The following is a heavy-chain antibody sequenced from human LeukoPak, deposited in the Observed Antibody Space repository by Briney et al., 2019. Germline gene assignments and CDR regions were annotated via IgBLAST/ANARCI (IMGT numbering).Heavy chain of an antibody. J-gene: IGHJ4*02. V-gene: IGHV3-9*01. D-gene: IGHD2-2*02. CDR2: ISWNSGNI. CDR1: GFTFDDYA. Sequence: GGSLRLSCAVSGFTFDDYAMQWVRRAPGKGLEWVSGISWNSGNIEYADSVRGRFTISRDNAKNSLYLQMNSLRAEDTALYYCAKAGCSTTTCYTNCWGQGTLVTVSS. CDR3: AKAGCSTTTCYTNC.